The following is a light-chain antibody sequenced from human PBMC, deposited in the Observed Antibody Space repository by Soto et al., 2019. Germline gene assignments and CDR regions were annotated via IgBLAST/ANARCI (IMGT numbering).Light chain of an antibody. Sequence: QSALTQPASVSGSPGQSITISCTGTSSAVGSYNLVSWYQHHPGKAPKLMIYEVSKRPSGVSNRCSGYKSGNTASLTISGLQAEDEADYYCCSYAGSSTSVFGGGTKLTVL. CDR1: SSAVGSYNL. V-gene: IGLV2-23*02. J-gene: IGLJ3*02. CDR2: EVS. CDR3: CSYAGSSTSV.